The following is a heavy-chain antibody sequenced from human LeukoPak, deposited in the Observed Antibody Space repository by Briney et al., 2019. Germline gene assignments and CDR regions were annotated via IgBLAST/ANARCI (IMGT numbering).Heavy chain of an antibody. Sequence: SQTLSLTCAISGDSVSSNSAAWNWIRQSPSRGLEWLGRTYYRSKWYNDYAVSVKSRITINPDTSKNQFSLQLNSVTPEDTAVYYCARGGGYSGYDPNDAFDIWGQGTMVTVSS. D-gene: IGHD5-12*01. V-gene: IGHV6-1*01. CDR2: TYYRSKWYN. CDR3: ARGGGYSGYDPNDAFDI. J-gene: IGHJ3*02. CDR1: GDSVSSNSAA.